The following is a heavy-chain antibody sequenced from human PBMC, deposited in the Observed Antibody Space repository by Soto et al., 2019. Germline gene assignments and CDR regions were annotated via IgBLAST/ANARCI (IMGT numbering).Heavy chain of an antibody. V-gene: IGHV3-11*01. CDR3: ARDLGYYASDGYFDY. J-gene: IGHJ4*02. CDR1: GFTFSDYY. CDR2: ISSSGDII. Sequence: QVQLVECGGGLVKPGGSLRLSCAASGFTFSDYYMSWIRQAPGKGLEWVSYISSSGDIIYYADSVKGRFTTSRDNAKNSLYLQMNSLRAEDTAVYYCARDLGYYASDGYFDYWGQGTLVTVSS. D-gene: IGHD3-22*01.